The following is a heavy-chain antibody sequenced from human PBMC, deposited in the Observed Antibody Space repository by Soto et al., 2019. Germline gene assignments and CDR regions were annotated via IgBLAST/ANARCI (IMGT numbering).Heavy chain of an antibody. Sequence: PSETLSLTCTVSGGSISSYYWSWIRQPPGKGLEWIGYIYYSGSTNYNPSLKSRVTISVDTSKNQFSLKLSSVTAADTAVYYCARAYGDYVFDYWGQGTLVTSPQ. V-gene: IGHV4-59*08. CDR1: GGSISSYY. CDR2: IYYSGST. D-gene: IGHD4-17*01. CDR3: ARAYGDYVFDY. J-gene: IGHJ4*02.